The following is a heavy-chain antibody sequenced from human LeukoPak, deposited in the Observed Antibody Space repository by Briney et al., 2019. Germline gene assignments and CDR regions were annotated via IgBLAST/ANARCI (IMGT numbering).Heavy chain of an antibody. Sequence: SETLSLTCTVSGGSISSSSYYWGWIRQPPGKGLEWIGSIYYSGSTYYNPSLKSRVTISVDTSKNQFSLNLSSVTAADTAVYFCASSTWELLYYYFDLWGRGTLVTVSS. J-gene: IGHJ2*01. D-gene: IGHD1-26*01. CDR1: GGSISSSSYY. V-gene: IGHV4-39*01. CDR3: ASSTWELLYYYFDL. CDR2: IYYSGST.